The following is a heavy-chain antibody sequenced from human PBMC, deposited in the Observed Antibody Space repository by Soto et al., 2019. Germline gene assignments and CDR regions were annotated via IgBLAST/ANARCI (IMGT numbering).Heavy chain of an antibody. D-gene: IGHD2-21*02. V-gene: IGHV2-5*02. CDR1: GFSLSTSGVG. J-gene: IGHJ4*02. CDR3: AHRQPLWGCGGDCYSSYFDY. Sequence: SGPTLVNPTQTLTLTCTFSGFSLSTSGVGVGWIRQPPGKALEWLALIYWDDDKRYSPSLKSRLTITKDTSKNQVVLTMTNMDPVDTATYYCAHRQPLWGCGGDCYSSYFDYWGQGTLVTVS. CDR2: IYWDDDK.